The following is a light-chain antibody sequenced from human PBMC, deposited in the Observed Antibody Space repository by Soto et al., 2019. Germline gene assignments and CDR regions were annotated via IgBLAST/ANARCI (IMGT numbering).Light chain of an antibody. V-gene: IGLV2-23*01. CDR3: CSYAGDVTVL. J-gene: IGLJ2*01. CDR2: EGR. CDR1: SSDVGNY. Sequence: QSVLTQPASVSGSPGQSITISCTGTSSDVGNYVSCYQQHPGKAPKPTIYEGRKRPSGVSNRFSGSKSGNTASLTISGLQTEDEAYYYCCSYAGDVTVLFGGGTKLTVL.